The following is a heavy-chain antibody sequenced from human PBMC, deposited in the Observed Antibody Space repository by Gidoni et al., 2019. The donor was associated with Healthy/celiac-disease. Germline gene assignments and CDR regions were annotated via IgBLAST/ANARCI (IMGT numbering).Heavy chain of an antibody. V-gene: IGHV3-21*01. CDR2: ISSSSRYI. CDR1: GFTFRGNS. J-gene: IGHJ4*02. D-gene: IGHD2-2*01. CDR3: AREGYCSSTSCYASASGY. Sequence: EVQLVESGGGLVKPGGSLRLSCADSGFTFRGNSRNWVRQATGKGLERVSSISSSSRYIYYADSVKGRFTISRDNAKNSLYLQMNSLRAEDTAVYYCAREGYCSSTSCYASASGYWGQGTLVTVSS.